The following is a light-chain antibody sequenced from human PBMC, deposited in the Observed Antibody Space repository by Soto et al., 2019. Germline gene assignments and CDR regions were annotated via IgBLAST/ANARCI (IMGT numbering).Light chain of an antibody. CDR3: QQRSDWPYT. Sequence: IALTQSPSSLSASAGDRISITCRASQSISNYLAWYQQKPGEAPRLLIYAASNRATGIPARFSGSGSGTDFTLTISSLEPEDFAIYYCQQRSDWPYTFGQGTKVDIK. CDR1: QSISNY. CDR2: AAS. V-gene: IGKV1-9*01. J-gene: IGKJ2*01.